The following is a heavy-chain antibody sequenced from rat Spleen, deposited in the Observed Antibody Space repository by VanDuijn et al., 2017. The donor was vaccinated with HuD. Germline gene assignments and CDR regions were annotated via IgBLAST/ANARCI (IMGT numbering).Heavy chain of an antibody. CDR1: GFTFSDYN. D-gene: IGHD1-4*01. CDR2: ITHIGGTT. V-gene: IGHV5-7*01. Sequence: EVQLVESGGGLVQPGRSLKLSCAASGFTFSDYNMAWVRQAPKKGLEWVATITHIGGTTYYPDSVKGRFTISRDNAKSTLYLQMNSLRSEDTATYYCARRHFGYTDYFDYWGQGVMVTVSS. CDR3: ARRHFGYTDYFDY. J-gene: IGHJ2*01.